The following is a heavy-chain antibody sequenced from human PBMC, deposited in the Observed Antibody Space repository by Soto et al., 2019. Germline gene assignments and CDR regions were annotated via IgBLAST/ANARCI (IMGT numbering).Heavy chain of an antibody. CDR2: IYYSGST. J-gene: IGHJ5*02. Sequence: SETLSLTCTVSGGSISSYYWSWIRQPPGKGLEWIGYIYYSGSTNYNPSLKSRVTISVDTSKNQFSLKLSSVTAADTAVYYCARDVSRYCSRTSCYTWWFAPWGQGTLVTVSS. V-gene: IGHV4-59*01. D-gene: IGHD2-2*02. CDR3: ARDVSRYCSRTSCYTWWFAP. CDR1: GGSISSYY.